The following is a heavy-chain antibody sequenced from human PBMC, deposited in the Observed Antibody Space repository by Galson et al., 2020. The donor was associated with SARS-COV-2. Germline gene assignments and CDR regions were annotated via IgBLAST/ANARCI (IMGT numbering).Heavy chain of an antibody. CDR3: ARLHYGEYAPEAFDI. CDR2: IYYSGGT. V-gene: IGHV4-31*03. Sequence: SETLSLTCTVSGGSISSGGYYWSWIRQHPGKGLEWIGYIYYSGGTYYNPSLKSRVTISGDRSKNQFSLRLSSVTAADTAVYYCARLHYGEYAPEAFDIWGPGTRVTVAS. D-gene: IGHD4-17*01. J-gene: IGHJ3*02. CDR1: GGSISSGGYY.